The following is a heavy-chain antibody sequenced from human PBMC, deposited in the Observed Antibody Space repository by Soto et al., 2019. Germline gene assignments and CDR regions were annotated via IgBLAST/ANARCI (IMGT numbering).Heavy chain of an antibody. D-gene: IGHD3-9*01. Sequence: ASVKVSCKASGYTFTSYYMHWVRQAPGQGLEWMGWINPNSGGTDYAQKFQGWVTMTRDTSISTAYMELSRLRSDDTAVYYCAREFRILASLNYYYGMDVWGQGTTVTVSS. J-gene: IGHJ6*02. V-gene: IGHV1-2*04. CDR1: GYTFTSYY. CDR3: AREFRILASLNYYYGMDV. CDR2: INPNSGGT.